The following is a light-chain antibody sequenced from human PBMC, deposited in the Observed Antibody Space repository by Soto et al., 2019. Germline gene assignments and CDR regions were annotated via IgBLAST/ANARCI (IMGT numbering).Light chain of an antibody. Sequence: DIVLTQSPATLSLSPGERATLSCRASQSVRSYLAWYQQKPGQAPRLLIYDASHRATDIPARFSGSGSGTDFTLTISSLEPEDFAVYYCQQRSNWPPITFGQGTRLEIK. J-gene: IGKJ5*01. CDR3: QQRSNWPPIT. CDR1: QSVRSY. V-gene: IGKV3-11*01. CDR2: DAS.